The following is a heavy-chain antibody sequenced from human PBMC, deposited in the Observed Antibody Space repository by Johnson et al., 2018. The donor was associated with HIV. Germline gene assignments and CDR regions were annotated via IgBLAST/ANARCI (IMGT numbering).Heavy chain of an antibody. CDR1: GFTFDHYD. J-gene: IGHJ3*02. CDR3: VRVGKYCGGDCYSGVDVFDI. V-gene: IGHV3-20*01. CDR2: ITWNGGST. Sequence: VQLVESGGHVVRPGGSLRLSCAASGFTFDHYDMSWVLQVPGKGLEWVSGITWNGGSTGYADSVKGRFIISRDNAKISLYLQMNSLRVEDTALYHCVRVGKYCGGDCYSGVDVFDIWGQGTMVTVSS. D-gene: IGHD2-21*02.